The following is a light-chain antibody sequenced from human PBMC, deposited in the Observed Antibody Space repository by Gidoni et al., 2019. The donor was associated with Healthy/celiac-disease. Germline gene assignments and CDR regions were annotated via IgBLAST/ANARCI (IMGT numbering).Light chain of an antibody. CDR1: QSISSY. V-gene: IGKV1-39*01. CDR2: AAS. CDR3: QQSYSTPRT. J-gene: IGKJ1*01. Sequence: DIQMTQSPSSLSASVGDRVTITCRASQSISSYLNWYQLKPGKAPKLLIYAASSLQSGVPPRFSGSGSGTDFTLTISSLQPEDFATYYCQQSYSTPRTFGQGTKVEIK.